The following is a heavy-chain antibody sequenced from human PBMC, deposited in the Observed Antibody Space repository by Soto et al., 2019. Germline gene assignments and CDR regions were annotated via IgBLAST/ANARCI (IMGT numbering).Heavy chain of an antibody. V-gene: IGHV4-39*07. CDR1: GDSISSSTSY. D-gene: IGHD3-16*01. J-gene: IGHJ5*02. CDR2: IYYSGST. Sequence: SETRSLTRPVCGDSISSSTSYYDRNRQPPGKGLEWIGNIYYSGSTNYNPSLKSRVTISIDTSKNQFSLKLSSVIAADTAVYYCARLLVSGGSWFDPWGQGTLVTVSA. CDR3: ARLLVSGGSWFDP.